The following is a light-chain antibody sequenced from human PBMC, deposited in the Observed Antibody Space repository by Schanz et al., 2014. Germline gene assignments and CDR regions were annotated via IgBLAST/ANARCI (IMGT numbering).Light chain of an antibody. CDR1: SSDVGSYNL. CDR2: EGS. V-gene: IGLV2-23*01. CDR3: CSYAGSSGGYV. Sequence: QSVLTQPASVSGSPGQSITISCTGTSSDVGSYNLVSWYQQHPGKAPKLMLYEGSKRPSGVSNRFSGSKSGNTASLTISGLQAEDEADYYCCSYAGSSGGYVFGTGTKLTVL. J-gene: IGLJ1*01.